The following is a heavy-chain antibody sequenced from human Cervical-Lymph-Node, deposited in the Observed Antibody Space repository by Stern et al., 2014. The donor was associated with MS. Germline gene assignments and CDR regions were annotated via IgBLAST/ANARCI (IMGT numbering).Heavy chain of an antibody. CDR1: GYRFATYG. D-gene: IGHD6-13*01. J-gene: IGHJ6*02. V-gene: IGHV1-18*04. CDR2: TSGYNGGT. CDR3: ARRGIAEGGRDYYGMDV. Sequence: QVQLVQSGAGVKKPGASVKVSCKASGYRFATYGITWVRLAPGQGLEWMGWTSGYNGGTSHAQRFQGRITMTTDTSTSTAYMELRSLRSDDTAVYYCARRGIAEGGRDYYGMDVWGQGTTVTVSS.